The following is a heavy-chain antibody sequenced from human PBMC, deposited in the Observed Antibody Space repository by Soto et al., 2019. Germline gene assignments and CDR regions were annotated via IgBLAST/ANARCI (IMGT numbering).Heavy chain of an antibody. D-gene: IGHD6-13*01. CDR1: GGTLSYNT. V-gene: IGHV1-69*01. J-gene: IGHJ6*02. CDR3: ARNGAYSCSQFGMDA. Sequence: QVQLVQSGADVKKPGSSVKVSCKASGGTLSYNTFSWVRQAPGQGLEWMGGIVTVFGTANHAQKFQGRVTITADESTNTAYMELSSLRSEDTAVYYCARNGAYSCSQFGMDAWGQGTTGTVSS. CDR2: IVTVFGTA.